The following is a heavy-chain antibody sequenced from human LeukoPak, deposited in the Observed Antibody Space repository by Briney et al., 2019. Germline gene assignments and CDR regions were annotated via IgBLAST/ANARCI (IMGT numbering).Heavy chain of an antibody. CDR3: ASRGGSGTFDY. CDR1: GGSISSSSYY. V-gene: IGHV4-39*01. D-gene: IGHD3-10*01. J-gene: IGHJ4*02. CDR2: IYYSGST. Sequence: SETLSLTCTVSGGSISSSSYYWGWLRQPPGKGLEWIGSIYYSGSTYYNPSLKSRVTISVDTSKNQFSLKLSSVTAADTAVYYCASRGGSGTFDYWGQGTLVTVSS.